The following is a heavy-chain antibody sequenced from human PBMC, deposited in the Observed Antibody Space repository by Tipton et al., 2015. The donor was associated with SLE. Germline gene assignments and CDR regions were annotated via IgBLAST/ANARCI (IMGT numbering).Heavy chain of an antibody. J-gene: IGHJ6*03. CDR2: IYTSGST. D-gene: IGHD6-13*01. CDR1: GGSISSGSYY. Sequence: TLSLTCTVSGGSISSGSYYWSWIRQPAGKGLEWIGRIYTSGSTNYNPSLKSRVTISVDTSKNQFSRKLSSVTAADTAVYYCARAIAYQQLAPMDVWGKGTTVTASS. V-gene: IGHV4-61*02. CDR3: ARAIAYQQLAPMDV.